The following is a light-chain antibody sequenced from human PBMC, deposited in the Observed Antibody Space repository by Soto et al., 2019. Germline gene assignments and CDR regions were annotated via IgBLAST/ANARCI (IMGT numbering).Light chain of an antibody. V-gene: IGKV3-20*01. CDR2: GAS. Sequence: EIVLTQSPGTLSLSPGERATLSCRASQSVRSNYLAWYQQKPGQAPRLLIYGASIRATGIPDRFSVSGSGTDFTLTINRLEPEDFAVYYCQQYGSSPLTFGGGTKVDIK. CDR3: QQYGSSPLT. J-gene: IGKJ4*01. CDR1: QSVRSNY.